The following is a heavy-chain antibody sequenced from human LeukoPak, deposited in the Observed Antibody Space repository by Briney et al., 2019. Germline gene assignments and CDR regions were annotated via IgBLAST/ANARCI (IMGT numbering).Heavy chain of an antibody. CDR2: ITTSSDYI. V-gene: IGHV3-21*01. Sequence: KSGGSLRLSCAASGFTFSYYTMNWVRQAPGRGLEWVSSITTSSDYISYADSVKARFTISRDNAKNSLYLQMNSLRAEDTAVYYCARDWSPGVRIAPDAFDIWGQGTMVTVSS. D-gene: IGHD3-10*01. J-gene: IGHJ3*02. CDR1: GFTFSYYT. CDR3: ARDWSPGVRIAPDAFDI.